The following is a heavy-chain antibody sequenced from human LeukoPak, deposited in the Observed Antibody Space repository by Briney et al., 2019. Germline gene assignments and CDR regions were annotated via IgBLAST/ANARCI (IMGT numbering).Heavy chain of an antibody. CDR2: ISADGSST. J-gene: IGHJ4*02. CDR3: ARLGDGYNPDY. Sequence: GGSLRLSCAASGFTFSRFSMHWVRQVPGKGLVWVSRISADGSSTNYADSVKGRFTISRDNSKNMLFLQMNSLRAEDTAVYYCARLGDGYNPDYWGQGTLVAVSS. V-gene: IGHV3-74*01. D-gene: IGHD5-24*01. CDR1: GFTFSRFS.